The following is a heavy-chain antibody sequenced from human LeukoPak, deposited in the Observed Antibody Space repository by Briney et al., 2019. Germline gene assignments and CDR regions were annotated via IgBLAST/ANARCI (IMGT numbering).Heavy chain of an antibody. CDR3: ASFSSGWSYAFDI. D-gene: IGHD6-19*01. CDR1: GYGFTSYW. Sequence: GESLQISCKGSGYGFTSYWIGWVRQVPGKGREWMGIIYPGDSDTRYSPSFQGQVTISADKSISTAYLQWSSLKASDTAMYYCASFSSGWSYAFDIWGQGTMVTVSS. J-gene: IGHJ3*02. V-gene: IGHV5-51*01. CDR2: IYPGDSDT.